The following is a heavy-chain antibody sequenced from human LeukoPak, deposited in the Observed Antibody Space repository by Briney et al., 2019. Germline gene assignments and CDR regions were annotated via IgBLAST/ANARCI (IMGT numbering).Heavy chain of an antibody. Sequence: SETLSLTCTVSGGSISSSSYYWGWIRQPPGKGLEWIGSIYYSGSTYYNPSLKSRVTISVDTSKNQFSLKLSSVTAADTAVYYCAGLGSSDAFDIWGQGTMVTVSS. V-gene: IGHV4-39*07. J-gene: IGHJ3*02. CDR3: AGLGSSDAFDI. CDR2: IYYSGST. D-gene: IGHD2-2*01. CDR1: GGSISSSSYY.